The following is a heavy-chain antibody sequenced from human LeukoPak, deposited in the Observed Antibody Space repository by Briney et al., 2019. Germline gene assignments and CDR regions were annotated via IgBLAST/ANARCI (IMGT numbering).Heavy chain of an antibody. CDR2: IYYSGST. Sequence: PSETLSLTCTVSGGSISSSSYYWGWIRQPPGKGLEWIGSIYYSGSTYYNPSLKSRVTISVDTSKNQFSLKLSSVTAADTAVYYCAYRGGRVRFGPWGQGTLVTVSS. V-gene: IGHV4-39*01. D-gene: IGHD3-16*02. CDR3: AYRGGRVRFGP. J-gene: IGHJ5*02. CDR1: GGSISSSSYY.